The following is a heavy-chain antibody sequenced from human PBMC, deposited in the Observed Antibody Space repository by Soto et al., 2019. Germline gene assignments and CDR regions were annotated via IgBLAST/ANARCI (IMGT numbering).Heavy chain of an antibody. CDR1: GFTFSSYA. J-gene: IGHJ3*02. Sequence: QVQLVESGGGVVQPGRSLRLSCAASGFTFSSYAMHWVRQAPGKGLEWVAVISYDGSNKYYADSVKGRFTISRDNSKNTLYLQMNSLRAEDTAVYYCASVNEYYYDSSGYSDAFDIWGQGTMVTVSS. CDR2: ISYDGSNK. D-gene: IGHD3-22*01. CDR3: ASVNEYYYDSSGYSDAFDI. V-gene: IGHV3-30-3*01.